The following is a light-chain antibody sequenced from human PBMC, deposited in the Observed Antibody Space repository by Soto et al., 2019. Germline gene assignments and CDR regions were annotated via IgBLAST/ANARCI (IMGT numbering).Light chain of an antibody. CDR1: QWVRSNY. V-gene: IGKV3-20*01. CDR2: GAS. Sequence: ETVLTQSPGTLSLSPGERATLSCRASQWVRSNYLAWYQQKPGHAPRLLIHGASSRATGIPDRFSGSGSGTDFTLTISRLEPEDFAVYYCQQYESSPRTFGQGTKLEIK. CDR3: QQYESSPRT. J-gene: IGKJ2*01.